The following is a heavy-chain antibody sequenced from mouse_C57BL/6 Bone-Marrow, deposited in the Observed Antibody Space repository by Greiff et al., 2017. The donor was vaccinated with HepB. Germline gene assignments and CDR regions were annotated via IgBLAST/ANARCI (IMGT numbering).Heavy chain of an antibody. CDR3: ARTEDYYGSSPYFDY. J-gene: IGHJ2*01. D-gene: IGHD1-1*01. CDR1: GYAFSSYW. Sequence: VMLVESGAELVKPGASVKISCKASGYAFSSYWMNWVKQRPGKGLEWIGQIYPGDGDTNYNGKFKGKATLTADKSSSTAYMQLSSLTSEDSAVYFCARTEDYYGSSPYFDYWGQGTTLTVSS. V-gene: IGHV1-80*01. CDR2: IYPGDGDT.